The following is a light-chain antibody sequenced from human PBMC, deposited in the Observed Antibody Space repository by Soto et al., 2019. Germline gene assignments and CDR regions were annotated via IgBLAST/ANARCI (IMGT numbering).Light chain of an antibody. CDR3: TSYTGDDFTFV. CDR2: EVS. J-gene: IGLJ1*01. V-gene: IGLV2-8*01. Sequence: QSVRTQPPSASGSLGQSVTISCTGTSSDIGTYDYVSWYQQHPGRAPKLIIFEVSKRPLGVPDRFSGSKSGNTASLIVSGLQPDDEAEYHCTSYTGDDFTFVFGTGTKVTVL. CDR1: SSDIGTYDY.